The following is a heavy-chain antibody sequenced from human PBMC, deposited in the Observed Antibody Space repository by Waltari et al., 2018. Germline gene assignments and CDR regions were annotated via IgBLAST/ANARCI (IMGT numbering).Heavy chain of an antibody. CDR1: GYTFTDYY. Sequence: EVQLVQSGAEVKKPGATVKISCKVSGYTFTDYYMHWVQQAPGKGLEWMGLVDPEYGETIYAEKFQGRVTITADTSTDTAYMELSSLRSEDTAVYYCATARKYYDSSGHKDDAFDIWGQGTMVTVSS. V-gene: IGHV1-69-2*01. J-gene: IGHJ3*02. D-gene: IGHD3-22*01. CDR3: ATARKYYDSSGHKDDAFDI. CDR2: VDPEYGET.